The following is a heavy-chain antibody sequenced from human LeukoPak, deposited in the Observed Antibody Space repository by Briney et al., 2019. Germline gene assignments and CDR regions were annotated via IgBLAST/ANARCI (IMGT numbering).Heavy chain of an antibody. J-gene: IGHJ5*02. Sequence: PGGSLRLSCAASGFTFSSYWMSWVRQAPGKGLEWVANIKQDGSEKYYVDSVKGRFTISRDNAKNSLYLQMNSLRAEDTAVYYCARPSYYYGSGIDWFDPWGQETLVTVSS. CDR3: ARPSYYYGSGIDWFDP. CDR2: IKQDGSEK. CDR1: GFTFSSYW. D-gene: IGHD3-10*01. V-gene: IGHV3-7*01.